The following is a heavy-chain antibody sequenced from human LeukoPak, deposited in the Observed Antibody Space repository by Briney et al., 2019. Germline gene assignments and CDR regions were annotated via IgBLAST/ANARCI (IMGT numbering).Heavy chain of an antibody. CDR2: INHSGST. CDR1: GGSFSGYY. D-gene: IGHD3-3*01. V-gene: IGHV4-34*01. J-gene: IGHJ4*02. CDR3: ARSPPDYDFWSGYYFDY. Sequence: SETLSLTCAVYGGSFSGYYWSWIRQPPGKGLEWIGEINHSGSTNYNPSLKSRVTISVDTSKNQFSLKLSSVTAADTAVYYCARSPPDYDFWSGYYFDYWGQGTLVTVSS.